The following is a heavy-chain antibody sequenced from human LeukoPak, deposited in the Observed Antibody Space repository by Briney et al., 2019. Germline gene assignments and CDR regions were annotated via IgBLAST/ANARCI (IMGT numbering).Heavy chain of an antibody. CDR3: GRVDSGRYRAIAFDI. V-gene: IGHV3-53*01. CDR2: IYTGGNT. D-gene: IGHD6-19*01. Sequence: PGGSLRLSCAASGFIVSSNYMSWVRQAPGKGLEGVSVIYTGGNTSYEESVKGRLTVSRDNFKNMLYHQMNSMRAEDTAVYYCGRVDSGRYRAIAFDIGGQGKRVTVTS. J-gene: IGHJ3*02. CDR1: GFIVSSNY.